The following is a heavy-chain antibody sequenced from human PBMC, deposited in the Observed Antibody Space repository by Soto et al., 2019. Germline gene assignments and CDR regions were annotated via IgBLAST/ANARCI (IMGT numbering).Heavy chain of an antibody. V-gene: IGHV4-59*01. CDR2: MYYNGNI. D-gene: IGHD3-16*01. J-gene: IGHJ5*02. CDR3: ASGGNWFDP. Sequence: XETLSLTCNVSGGSISNYYWTWVRQSPEKGLEWIGYMYYNGNINYNPSLKSRVTISIDTSKNQSSLTLKSVTAADTAVYYCASGGNWFDPWGQGVLVTVSS. CDR1: GGSISNYY.